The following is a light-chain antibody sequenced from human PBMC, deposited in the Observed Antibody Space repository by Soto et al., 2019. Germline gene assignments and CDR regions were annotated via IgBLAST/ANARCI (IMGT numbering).Light chain of an antibody. CDR1: QSVSSSY. CDR2: GVS. CDR3: QQYDKSPLT. V-gene: IGKV3-20*01. Sequence: EIVLTQSPGTLSLSPGERATLSCRASQSVSSSYLAWYQQKPGQAPRLLIFGVSSRAAGIPDRFSGSGSGTDFTLTISSLEPEDYAVYYCQQYDKSPLTVGGGTKVDIK. J-gene: IGKJ4*01.